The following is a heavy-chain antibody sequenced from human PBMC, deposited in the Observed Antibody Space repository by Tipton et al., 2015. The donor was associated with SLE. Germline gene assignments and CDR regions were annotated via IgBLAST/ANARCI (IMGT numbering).Heavy chain of an antibody. CDR3: AKERTRCSGYTCSDAFDV. CDR1: GGSISNYY. J-gene: IGHJ3*01. Sequence: TLSLTCSVSGGSISNYYWSWIRQPDGKGLEWIGQIHSSGSTNFNPSLKSRVTISIDTSRNQFSLSLRSVTAADTAVYYFAKERTRCSGYTCSDAFDVWGQGTVVTVSS. CDR2: IHSSGST. V-gene: IGHV4-4*07. D-gene: IGHD2-15*01.